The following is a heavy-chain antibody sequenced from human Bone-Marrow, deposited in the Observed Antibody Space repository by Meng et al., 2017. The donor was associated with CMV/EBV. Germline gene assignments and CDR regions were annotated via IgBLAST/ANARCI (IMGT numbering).Heavy chain of an antibody. CDR2: ISYDGDNK. D-gene: IGHD5-18*01. CDR1: AFTFSSYA. J-gene: IGHJ6*02. CDR3: AREGGGDTAMVYYYYYGMDV. V-gene: IGHV3-30*04. Sequence: GESLKISCAASAFTFSSYAMHWVRQAPGNGLEWVAVISYDGDNKYYADSVKGRFTISRDTSKNTLYLQMNSLRAEDTAVYYCAREGGGDTAMVYYYYYGMDVWGQGTTVTVSS.